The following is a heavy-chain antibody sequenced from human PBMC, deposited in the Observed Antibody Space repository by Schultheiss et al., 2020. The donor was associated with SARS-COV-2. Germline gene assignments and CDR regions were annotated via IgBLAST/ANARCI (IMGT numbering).Heavy chain of an antibody. CDR1: GGSISSYY. V-gene: IGHV4-59*12. D-gene: IGHD1-26*01. CDR3: ARGWVGATDY. CDR2: IYYSGST. Sequence: SETLSLSCTVSGGSISSYYWSWIRQPAGKGLEWIGYIYYSGSTNYNPSLKSRVTISVDTSKNQFSLKLSSVTAADTAVYYCARGWVGATDYWGQGTLVTVSS. J-gene: IGHJ4*02.